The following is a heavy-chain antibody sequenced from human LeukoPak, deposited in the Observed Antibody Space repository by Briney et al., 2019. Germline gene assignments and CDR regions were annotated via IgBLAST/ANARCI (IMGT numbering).Heavy chain of an antibody. V-gene: IGHV1-69*04. J-gene: IGHJ4*02. CDR2: IIPILGIA. CDR3: ARVTVAVAGRGYFDC. CDR1: GGTFSSYA. Sequence: ASVKVSCKASGGTFSSYAISWVRQAPGHGLEWMGRIIPILGIANYAQKFQGRVTITADKSTSTAYMELSSLRSEDTAVYYCARVTVAVAGRGYFDCWGQGTLVTVSS. D-gene: IGHD6-19*01.